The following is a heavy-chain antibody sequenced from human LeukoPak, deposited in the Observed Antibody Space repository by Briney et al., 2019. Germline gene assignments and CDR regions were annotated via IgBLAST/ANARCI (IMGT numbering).Heavy chain of an antibody. Sequence: SETLSLTCTVSGGSISSYYWSWIRQPPGKGLEWIGSIYHSGSTYYNPSLKSRVTISVDTSKNQFSLKLSSVTAADTAVYYCAKSSYSIFDYWGQGTLVTVSA. CDR1: GGSISSYY. D-gene: IGHD5-18*01. CDR2: IYHSGST. J-gene: IGHJ4*02. CDR3: AKSSYSIFDY. V-gene: IGHV4-59*04.